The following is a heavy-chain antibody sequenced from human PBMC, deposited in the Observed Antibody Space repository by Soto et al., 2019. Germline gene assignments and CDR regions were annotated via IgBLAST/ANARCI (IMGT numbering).Heavy chain of an antibody. CDR3: AKAPGDCGGDCYSYYYYGMDV. CDR1: GFTFSSYA. J-gene: IGHJ6*02. CDR2: ISGSGGST. Sequence: GGSLRLSCAASGFTFSSYAMSWVRQAPGKGLEWVSAISGSGGSTYYADSVKGRFTISRDNSKNTLYLQMNSLRAEDTAVYYCAKAPGDCGGDCYSYYYYGMDVWGQGNTVTVSS. D-gene: IGHD2-21*02. V-gene: IGHV3-23*01.